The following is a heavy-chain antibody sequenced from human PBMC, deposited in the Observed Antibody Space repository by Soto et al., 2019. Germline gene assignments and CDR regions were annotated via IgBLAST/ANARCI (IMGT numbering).Heavy chain of an antibody. CDR2: ISSDGSST. D-gene: IGHD4-4*01. CDR3: ARATGSNYPFDY. V-gene: IGHV3-74*03. J-gene: IGHJ4*02. Sequence: EVQLVESGGGLVQPGGSLGRSCAATGFTFSTYWMHWVRQGPGKGLVWVSRISSDGSSTKYADSVKGRFTISRDNAKSTLYLQMNSLRAEDTAVYYCARATGSNYPFDYWGQGSLVTVSS. CDR1: GFTFSTYW.